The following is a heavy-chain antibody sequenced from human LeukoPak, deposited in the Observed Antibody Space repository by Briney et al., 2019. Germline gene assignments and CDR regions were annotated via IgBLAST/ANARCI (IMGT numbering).Heavy chain of an antibody. CDR1: GASISSYY. CDR3: ARVYGYNYWYFDI. D-gene: IGHD5-24*01. V-gene: IGHV4-59*01. Sequence: SETLSLTCTVSGASISSYYWTWIRQPPGKGLEWIGYIYYSGNTKYNPPLKSRVTISGDTSKSQFSLKLSSVTAADTAVYYCARVYGYNYWYFDIWGGGTLVTVSS. CDR2: IYYSGNT. J-gene: IGHJ2*01.